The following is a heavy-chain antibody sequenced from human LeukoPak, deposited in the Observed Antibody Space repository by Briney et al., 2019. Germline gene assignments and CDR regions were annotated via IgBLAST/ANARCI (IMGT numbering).Heavy chain of an antibody. CDR3: ARGENYYDSSGALDY. Sequence: SETLSLTCAVYGGSFSGYYWSWIRQPPGKGLEWIGYIYYSGSTNYNPSLKSRVTISVDTSKNQFSLKLSSVTAADTAVYYCARGENYYDSSGALDYWGQGTLVTVSS. V-gene: IGHV4-59*01. CDR2: IYYSGST. J-gene: IGHJ4*02. D-gene: IGHD3-22*01. CDR1: GGSFSGYY.